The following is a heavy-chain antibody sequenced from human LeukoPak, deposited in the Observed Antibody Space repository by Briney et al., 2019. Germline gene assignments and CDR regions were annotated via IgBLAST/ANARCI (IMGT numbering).Heavy chain of an antibody. CDR3: ARVARQYSPYYFDY. D-gene: IGHD5-12*01. V-gene: IGHV4-59*01. Sequence: SETLSLTCTVSSGSISTYYWSWIRQPPGKGLEWIGYVYYSGSTSYSPSLKSRVTISGDTSKNQFSLKLSSVTAADTAVYYCARVARQYSPYYFDYWGQGTLVTVSS. CDR2: VYYSGST. CDR1: SGSISTYY. J-gene: IGHJ4*02.